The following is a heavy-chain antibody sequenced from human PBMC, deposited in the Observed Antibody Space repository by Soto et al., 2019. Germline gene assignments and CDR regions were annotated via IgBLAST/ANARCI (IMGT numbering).Heavy chain of an antibody. J-gene: IGHJ4*02. Sequence: GPTLVNPTETLTLTCTVSGFSLSNARMGVSWIRQPPGEALEWLALIYWDDDKRFSPSLKSRLTITKDNSKKQVVLTLTNMDPVDTATYFCAPTNYYGSWFFDSWGLGTLVTVSS. CDR1: GFSLSNARMG. D-gene: IGHD3-10*01. CDR3: APTNYYGSWFFDS. V-gene: IGHV2-5*02. CDR2: IYWDDDK.